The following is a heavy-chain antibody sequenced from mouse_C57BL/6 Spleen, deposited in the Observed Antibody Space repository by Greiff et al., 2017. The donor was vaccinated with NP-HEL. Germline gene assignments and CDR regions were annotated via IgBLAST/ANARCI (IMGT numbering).Heavy chain of an antibody. J-gene: IGHJ1*03. D-gene: IGHD6-1*01. CDR3: ARSSAVASYFDV. Sequence: VQLQQSGPELVKPGASVKISCKASGYAFSSSWMNWVKQRPGKGLEWIGRIYPGDGDTNYNGKFKGKATLTADKSSSTAYMQLSSLTSEDSAVYFCARSSAVASYFDVWGTGTTVTVSS. V-gene: IGHV1-82*01. CDR1: GYAFSSSW. CDR2: IYPGDGDT.